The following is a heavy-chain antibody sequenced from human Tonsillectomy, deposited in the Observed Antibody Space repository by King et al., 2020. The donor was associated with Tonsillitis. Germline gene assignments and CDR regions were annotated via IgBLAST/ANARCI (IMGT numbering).Heavy chain of an antibody. CDR3: ARVNSPDYYDSSGYDY. D-gene: IGHD3-22*01. CDR1: GFTFDDYG. Sequence: VQLVESGGGVVRPGGSLRLSCAASGFTFDDYGMSWVRQAPGKGLEGVSGLTWNGGSTGYADSVKGGFTISRDNAKHSLYLQMNSQRAEDTALYYCARVNSPDYYDSSGYDYWGQGTLVTVSS. CDR2: LTWNGGST. V-gene: IGHV3-20*04. J-gene: IGHJ4*02.